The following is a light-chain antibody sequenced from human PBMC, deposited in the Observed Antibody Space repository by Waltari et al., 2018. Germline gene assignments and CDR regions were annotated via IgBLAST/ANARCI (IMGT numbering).Light chain of an antibody. V-gene: IGKV3D-15*01. Sequence: EVILTQSPATLSVSPGESATLSCRASLSVGGNLAWYQQKPGQAPRLLIYGASTRATGIPARFSGSGSETDFTLTISGLESEDFALNFCHQYNNWNSFGQGTKLEIK. J-gene: IGKJ2*03. CDR1: LSVGGN. CDR2: GAS. CDR3: HQYNNWNS.